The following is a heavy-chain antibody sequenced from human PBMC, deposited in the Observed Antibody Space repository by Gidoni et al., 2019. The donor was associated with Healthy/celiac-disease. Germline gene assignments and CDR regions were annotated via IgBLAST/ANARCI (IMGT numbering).Heavy chain of an antibody. CDR2: ISYDGSNK. J-gene: IGHJ6*02. CDR3: AKDDYGGNSGGGGV. V-gene: IGHV3-30*18. D-gene: IGHD4-17*01. Sequence: QVQLVESGGGVVQPGRSLRLSCAASGFTFSSYGMHWVRQAPGKGLEWVAVISYDGSNKYYADSLKGRFTISRDNSKNTLFLQMNSLGAEDTAVYYCAKDDYGGNSGGGGVWGQGTTVTVSS. CDR1: GFTFSSYG.